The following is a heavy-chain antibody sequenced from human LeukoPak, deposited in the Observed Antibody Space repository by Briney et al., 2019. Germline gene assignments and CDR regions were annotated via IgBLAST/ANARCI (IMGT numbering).Heavy chain of an antibody. CDR2: FDPEDGET. CDR1: GYTLTELS. Sequence: ASVKVSCKVSGYTLTELSMHWVRQAPGKGLEWMGGFDPEDGETIYAQKFQGRVTMTEDTSTDTAYMELSSLRSEDTAVYYCATSMGVSPYYYCGMDVWGQGTTVTVSS. V-gene: IGHV1-24*01. CDR3: ATSMGVSPYYYCGMDV. J-gene: IGHJ6*02. D-gene: IGHD1-26*01.